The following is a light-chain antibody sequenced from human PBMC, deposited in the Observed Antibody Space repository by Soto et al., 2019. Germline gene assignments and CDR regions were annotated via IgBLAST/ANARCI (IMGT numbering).Light chain of an antibody. CDR1: QSISSW. CDR3: QQYNSYST. Sequence: DIQMTQSPSTLSASVGGRVTITCRASQSISSWLAWYQQKPGKAPKLLIYDASSLESGVPSRFSGSGSGTEFTLTISSLQPDDFATYYCQQYNSYSTFGQGNKVDIK. CDR2: DAS. V-gene: IGKV1-5*01. J-gene: IGKJ1*01.